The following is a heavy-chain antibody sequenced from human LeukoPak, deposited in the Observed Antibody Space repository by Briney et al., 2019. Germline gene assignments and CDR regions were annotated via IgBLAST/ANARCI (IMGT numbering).Heavy chain of an antibody. V-gene: IGHV3-30*18. CDR3: AKAPVPFFAWVTAY. D-gene: IGHD2-21*02. CDR1: GFTFSSYD. Sequence: GGSLRLSCAASGFTFSSYDMDWVRQAPGKGLEWVAVISYDGSNKYYADSVKGRFTISRDNSRNTLHLQMNSLRAEDTAVYSCAKAPVPFFAWVTAYWGQGTLVTVSS. J-gene: IGHJ4*02. CDR2: ISYDGSNK.